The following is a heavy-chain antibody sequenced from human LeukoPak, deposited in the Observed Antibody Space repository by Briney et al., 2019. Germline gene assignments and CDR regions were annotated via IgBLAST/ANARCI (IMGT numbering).Heavy chain of an antibody. CDR2: VNNDGSST. CDR1: GFSFSSYW. Sequence: GGSLRLSCGASGFSFSSYWMHWVRQAPGKGLMWVSRVNNDGSSTTYADSVEGRFTISRDNARNTLYLQMNSLRAEDTAVNYCARSSYPYYFDYWGQGTLVTVSS. D-gene: IGHD6-19*01. V-gene: IGHV3-74*01. J-gene: IGHJ4*02. CDR3: ARSSYPYYFDY.